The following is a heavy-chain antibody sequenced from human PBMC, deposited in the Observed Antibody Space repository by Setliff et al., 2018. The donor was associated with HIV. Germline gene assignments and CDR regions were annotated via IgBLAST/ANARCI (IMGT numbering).Heavy chain of an antibody. D-gene: IGHD1-26*01. J-gene: IGHJ3*02. CDR3: ARASVGATGLYAFDI. V-gene: IGHV4-61*09. CDR2: IYTSGST. Sequence: SETLSLTCTVSGGSISSGAYYWSWIRQPAGKGLDWIGHIYTSGSTNYNPSLKSRVTISVDTSKNQFSLRLRSVTAADTAFYYCARASVGATGLYAFDIWGQGTMVTVSS. CDR1: GGSISSGAYY.